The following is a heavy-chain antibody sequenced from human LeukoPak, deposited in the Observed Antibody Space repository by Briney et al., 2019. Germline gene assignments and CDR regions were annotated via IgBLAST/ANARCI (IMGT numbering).Heavy chain of an antibody. D-gene: IGHD3-22*01. CDR3: AKWLRDYDSYGYY. Sequence: GGSLRLSCAASGFTFSSFTMNWVRQAPGKGLEWVSSISSSSSYIYYADSVKGRFTISRDDAKNSLFLQMNSLRAEDTAVYYCAKWLRDYDSYGYYWGQGTLVTVSS. J-gene: IGHJ4*02. CDR1: GFTFSSFT. V-gene: IGHV3-21*01. CDR2: ISSSSSYI.